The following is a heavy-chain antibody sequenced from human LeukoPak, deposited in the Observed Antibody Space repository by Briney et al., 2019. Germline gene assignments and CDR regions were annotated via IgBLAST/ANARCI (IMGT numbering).Heavy chain of an antibody. J-gene: IGHJ3*02. CDR3: AMYDFWSGSLAFDI. D-gene: IGHD3-3*01. CDR2: IYYSGST. Sequence: SETLSLTCTVSGGSISSSSYYWGWIRQPPGKGLEWIGSIYYSGSTYYNPSLKSRVTISVDTSKNQFSLKLSSVTAADTAVYYCAMYDFWSGSLAFDIWGQGTMVTVSS. V-gene: IGHV4-39*07. CDR1: GGSISSSSYY.